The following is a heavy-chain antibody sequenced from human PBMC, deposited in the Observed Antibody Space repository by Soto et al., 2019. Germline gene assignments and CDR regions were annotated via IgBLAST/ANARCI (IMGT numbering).Heavy chain of an antibody. CDR1: GLTFSSYA. CDR2: ISGTGDST. D-gene: IGHD6-6*01. Sequence: EVQLLESGGGLVQPGGSLRLSCAASGLTFSSYAMSWVRQAPGKGLEWVSSISGTGDSTYYADSVKGRFTISRDNAGNTLCLQMNSLRAEDTAVYYCAKYSSSSGSYYYYVMDVWGQGTTVTVSS. V-gene: IGHV3-23*01. CDR3: AKYSSSSGSYYYYVMDV. J-gene: IGHJ6*02.